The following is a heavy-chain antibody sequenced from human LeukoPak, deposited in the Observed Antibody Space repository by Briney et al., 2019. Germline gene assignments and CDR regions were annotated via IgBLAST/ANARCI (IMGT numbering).Heavy chain of an antibody. CDR2: MNPNSGNT. CDR1: GYTFTSYD. CDR3: ARGESRILYSSIFDYYGMDV. J-gene: IGHJ6*02. V-gene: IGHV1-8*01. D-gene: IGHD2-8*01. Sequence: ASVKVSCKASGYTFTSYDINWVRQATGQGLEWMGWMNPNSGNTGYAQKFQGRVTMTRNTSISRAYMELSSLRSEDTAVYYCARGESRILYSSIFDYYGMDVWGQGTTVTVSS.